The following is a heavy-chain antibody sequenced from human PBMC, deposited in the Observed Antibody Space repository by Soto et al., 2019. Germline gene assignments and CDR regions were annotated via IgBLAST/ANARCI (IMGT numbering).Heavy chain of an antibody. CDR2: INSDGSST. J-gene: IGHJ4*02. Sequence: EVHLVESGGGLVQPGGSLRLSCAASGFTFSNYWMHWVRPAPGKGLMWVSRINSDGSSTTYADSVKGRFNISRDNTKNTLYLQMSSLRAEDTAVYYCASGYCYGANCLGWGQGTLVTVSS. D-gene: IGHD2-15*01. V-gene: IGHV3-74*01. CDR1: GFTFSNYW. CDR3: ASGYCYGANCLG.